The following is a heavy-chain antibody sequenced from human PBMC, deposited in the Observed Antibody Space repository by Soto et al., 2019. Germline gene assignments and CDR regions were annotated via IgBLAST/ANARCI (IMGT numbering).Heavy chain of an antibody. CDR1: GFTFSNYA. J-gene: IGHJ5*02. CDR3: ANIPWYTIGP. CDR2: IGQSHTNT. V-gene: IGHV3-23*01. Sequence: EVQVLESGGGLVQPGGALRLSCAASGFTFSNYAMSWVRQAPGKGLEWVSSIGQSHTNTFYADSVKGRFTISRDSSRNTVYLQMNSLRAEDMAVYYCANIPWYTIGPGGQGTLVTVSS. D-gene: IGHD6-19*01.